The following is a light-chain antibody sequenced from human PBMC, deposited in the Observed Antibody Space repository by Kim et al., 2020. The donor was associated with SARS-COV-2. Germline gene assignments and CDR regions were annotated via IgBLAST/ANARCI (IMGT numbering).Light chain of an antibody. CDR1: QSISSY. Sequence: DIQMTQSPSSLSASVGDRVTITCRASQSISSYLNWYQQKPGKAPKLLIYAASSLQGGVPSRFSGSGSGTDFTLTISSLQPEDFATYYCQQSYSTHTFGQGTKLEI. V-gene: IGKV1-39*01. J-gene: IGKJ2*01. CDR3: QQSYSTHT. CDR2: AAS.